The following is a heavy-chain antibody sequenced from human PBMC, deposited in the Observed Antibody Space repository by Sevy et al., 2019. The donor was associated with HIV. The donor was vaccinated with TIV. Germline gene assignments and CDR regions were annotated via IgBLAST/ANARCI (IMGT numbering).Heavy chain of an antibody. J-gene: IGHJ6*02. Sequence: GGSLRLSCTASGFTFSSAWMSWVRQAPGKGLEWVGRIKSEFDGGAIDYAAPVKGSFIITREDSKTTVYLQMNSLKTDDTAVYYCITDPAYRGYDEEVINYYFYGMDVWGQGTTVTVSS. CDR1: GFTFSSAW. CDR2: IKSEFDGGAI. CDR3: ITDPAYRGYDEEVINYYFYGMDV. V-gene: IGHV3-15*01. D-gene: IGHD5-12*01.